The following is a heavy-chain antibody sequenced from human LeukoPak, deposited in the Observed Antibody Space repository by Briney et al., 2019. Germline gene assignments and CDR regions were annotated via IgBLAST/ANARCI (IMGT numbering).Heavy chain of an antibody. CDR3: ARDQGIAVAGEYDAFDI. D-gene: IGHD6-19*01. CDR2: INPNSGGT. CDR1: GYTFTGYY. Sequence: GASVKVSCKASGYTFTGYYMHWVRQAPGQGLEWMGWINPNSGGTNYAQKFQGRVTMTRDTSISTAYMELSRLRSDDTAVYYCARDQGIAVAGEYDAFDIWGQGTMVTVSS. V-gene: IGHV1-2*02. J-gene: IGHJ3*02.